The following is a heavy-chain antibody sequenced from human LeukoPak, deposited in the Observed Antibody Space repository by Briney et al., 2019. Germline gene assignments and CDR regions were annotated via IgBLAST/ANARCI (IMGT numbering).Heavy chain of an antibody. D-gene: IGHD6-13*01. CDR1: GFTFSNYA. CDR3: ARELNRIAAAFDY. V-gene: IGHV3-11*01. J-gene: IGHJ4*02. Sequence: GGSLRLSCAASGFTFSNYAMSWVRQAPGKGLEWVSYISSSGSTIYYADSVKGRFTISRDNAKNSLYLQMNSLRAEDTAVYYCARELNRIAAAFDYWGQGTLVTVSS. CDR2: ISSSGSTI.